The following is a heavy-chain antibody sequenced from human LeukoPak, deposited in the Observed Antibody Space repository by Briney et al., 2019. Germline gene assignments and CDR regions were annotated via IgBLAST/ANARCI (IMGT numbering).Heavy chain of an antibody. J-gene: IGHJ4*02. CDR2: MNPNSGNT. V-gene: IGHV1-8*01. CDR1: GYTFTSYD. CDR3: ARAYSSSWPQFN. D-gene: IGHD6-13*01. Sequence: ASVKVSCKASGYTFTSYDINWVRQATGQGLEWMGWMNPNSGNTGYAQKFQGRVTMTRNTSISTAYMELSSLRSEDTAVYYCARAYSSSWPQFNWGQGTLVTVSS.